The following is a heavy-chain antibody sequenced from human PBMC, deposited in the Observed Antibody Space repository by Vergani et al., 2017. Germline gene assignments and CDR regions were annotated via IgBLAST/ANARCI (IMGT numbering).Heavy chain of an antibody. J-gene: IGHJ1*01. CDR1: GVSIGSNSYY. Sequence: QLQLQESGPGLVKPSETLSLTCTVSGVSIGSNSYYWGWIRQPPGKGLEWIGTIYYTGNTYYNEAHKSRLTVAVDTSKNQFSLNLTSVTAAGTAVYYCTRHGRCGCAGYFQHWVQGTLVTASS. CDR2: IYYTGNT. CDR3: TRHGRCGCAGYFQH. V-gene: IGHV4-39*01. D-gene: IGHD6-19*01.